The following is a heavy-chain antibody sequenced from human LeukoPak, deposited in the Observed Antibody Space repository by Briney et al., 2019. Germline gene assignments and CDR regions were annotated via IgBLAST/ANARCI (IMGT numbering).Heavy chain of an antibody. V-gene: IGHV3-21*01. Sequence: GGSLRLSCAASGLTFSSYSMNWVRQAPGKGLEWVSSISSSSSYIYYADSVKGRFTISRDNAKNSLYLQMNSLRAEDTAVYYCARGVLGVVVAATDWYFDLWGRGTLVTVSS. CDR3: ARGVLGVVVAATDWYFDL. CDR2: ISSSSSYI. J-gene: IGHJ2*01. CDR1: GLTFSSYS. D-gene: IGHD2-15*01.